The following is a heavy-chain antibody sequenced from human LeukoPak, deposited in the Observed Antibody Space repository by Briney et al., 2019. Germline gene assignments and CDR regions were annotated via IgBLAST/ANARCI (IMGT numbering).Heavy chain of an antibody. CDR1: GGTFSSYA. V-gene: IGHV1-69*13. CDR2: IIPIFGTA. CDR3: ASSPHGYNDYYYYMDV. D-gene: IGHD5-24*01. J-gene: IGHJ6*03. Sequence: SVKVSCKASGGTFSSYAISWVRQAPGQGLEWMGGIIPIFGTANYAQKFQGRVTITADESTSTAYMELSSLRSEDTAVYYCASSPHGYNDYYYYMDVWGKGTTVTISS.